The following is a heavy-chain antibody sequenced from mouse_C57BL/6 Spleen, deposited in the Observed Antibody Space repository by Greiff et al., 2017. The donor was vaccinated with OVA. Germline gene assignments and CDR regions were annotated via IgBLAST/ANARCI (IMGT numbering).Heavy chain of an antibody. CDR3: ARYSSSYGY. CDR1: GYTFTSYG. V-gene: IGHV1-81*01. J-gene: IGHJ2*01. Sequence: QVQLQQSGAELARPGASVKLSCKASGYTFTSYGISWVKQSPGQGLEWIGEIYPRSGNTYYNEKVKGKAKLTADKSSSTAYMELRSLTSEDSAVYFCARYSSSYGYWGQGTTLTVSS. D-gene: IGHD1-1*01. CDR2: IYPRSGNT.